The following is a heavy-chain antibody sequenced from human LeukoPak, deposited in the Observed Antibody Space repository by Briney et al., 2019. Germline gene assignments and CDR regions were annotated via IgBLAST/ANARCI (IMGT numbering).Heavy chain of an antibody. CDR1: GGSISSSSYY. V-gene: IGHV4-39*01. CDR3: ARHRALRITIFGVVIDWFDP. Sequence: SETLSLTCTVSGGSISSSSYYWGWIRQPPGKGLEWIGSIYYSGSTYYNPSPKSRVTISVDTSKNQFSLKLSSVTAADTAVYYCARHRALRITIFGVVIDWFDPWGQGTLVTVSS. CDR2: IYYSGST. J-gene: IGHJ5*02. D-gene: IGHD3-3*01.